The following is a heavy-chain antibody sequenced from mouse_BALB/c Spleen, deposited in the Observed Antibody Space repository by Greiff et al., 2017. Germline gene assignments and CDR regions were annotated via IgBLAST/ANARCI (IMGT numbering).Heavy chain of an antibody. V-gene: IGHV5-4*02. Sequence: EVHLVESGGGLVKPGGSLKLSCAASGFTFSDYYMYWVRQTPEKRLEWVATISDGGSYTYYPDSVKGRFTISRDNAKNNLYLQMSSLKSEDTAMYYCARALYYGSSWFAYWGQGTLVTVAA. J-gene: IGHJ3*01. D-gene: IGHD1-1*01. CDR2: ISDGGSYT. CDR3: ARALYYGSSWFAY. CDR1: GFTFSDYY.